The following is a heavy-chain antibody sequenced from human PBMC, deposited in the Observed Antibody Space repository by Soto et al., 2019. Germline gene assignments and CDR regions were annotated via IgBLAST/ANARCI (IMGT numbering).Heavy chain of an antibody. Sequence: EVQLLESGGGLVQPGGSLRLSCAASGFTFTSYAMNWVRQAPGKGLEWVSVISGSGGSTYYADSVKGRFTISRDNSKITLYLQRNSLRAEDTAVYYCAKRTTGWYFDLWGRGTLVTVSS. V-gene: IGHV3-23*01. CDR2: ISGSGGST. CDR3: AKRTTGWYFDL. J-gene: IGHJ2*01. CDR1: GFTFTSYA.